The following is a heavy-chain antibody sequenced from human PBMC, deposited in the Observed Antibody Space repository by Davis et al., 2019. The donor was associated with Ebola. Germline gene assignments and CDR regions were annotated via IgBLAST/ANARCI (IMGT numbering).Heavy chain of an antibody. CDR3: AGEVLASFDY. CDR1: GFMFGDYG. Sequence: GGSLRLSCAGSGFMFGDYGMSWVRQAPGKGLEWVSGINWNGATTAYADSVKGRFTISRDNAKNSLYLQMDSLRDEDTAVYYCAGEVLASFDYWGQGILVTVSS. D-gene: IGHD4/OR15-4a*01. J-gene: IGHJ4*02. CDR2: INWNGATT. V-gene: IGHV3-20*04.